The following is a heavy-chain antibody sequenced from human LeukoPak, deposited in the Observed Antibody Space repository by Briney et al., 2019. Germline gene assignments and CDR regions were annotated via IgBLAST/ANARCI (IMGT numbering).Heavy chain of an antibody. CDR3: ARGAKRGPSGYYGSGSYYTRPALFDY. Sequence: SETLSLTCAVYGGSFSGYYWSWIRQPPGKGLEWIGEINHSGSTNYNPSLKSRVTISVDTSKNQFSLKLSSVTAADTAVYYCARGAKRGPSGYYGSGSYYTRPALFDYWGQGTLVTVSS. D-gene: IGHD3-10*01. CDR1: GGSFSGYY. J-gene: IGHJ4*02. CDR2: INHSGST. V-gene: IGHV4-34*01.